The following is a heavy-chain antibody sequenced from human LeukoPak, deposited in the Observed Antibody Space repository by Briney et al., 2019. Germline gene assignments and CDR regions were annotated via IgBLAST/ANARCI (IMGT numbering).Heavy chain of an antibody. CDR2: ISGSGGST. J-gene: IGHJ4*02. CDR3: AKHPPSWPYSGYDC. V-gene: IGHV3-23*01. CDR1: GFTFSSYA. D-gene: IGHD5-12*01. Sequence: GGSLRLSRAASGFTFSSYAMSWVRQAPGKGLEWVSAISGSGGSTYYADSVKGRFTISRDNSKNTLYLQMNSLRAEDTAVYYCAKHPPSWPYSGYDCWGQGTLVTVSS.